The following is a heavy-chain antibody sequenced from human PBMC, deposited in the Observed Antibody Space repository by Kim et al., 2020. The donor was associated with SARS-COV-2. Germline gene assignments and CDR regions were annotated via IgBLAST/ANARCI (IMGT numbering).Heavy chain of an antibody. V-gene: IGHV3-53*01. CDR2: IYSGGNI. CDR3: ARGWYYDSRSYYFDY. CDR1: GFIVRRTY. D-gene: IGHD3-22*01. Sequence: GGSLRLSCAGSGFIVRRTYLSWVRQAPWKGLEWVSVIYSGGNIFYADSGKGRFTISRDNSENTLYLQMNSLRAEDTAVYYCARGWYYDSRSYYFDYGGQGSLVTVSS. J-gene: IGHJ4*02.